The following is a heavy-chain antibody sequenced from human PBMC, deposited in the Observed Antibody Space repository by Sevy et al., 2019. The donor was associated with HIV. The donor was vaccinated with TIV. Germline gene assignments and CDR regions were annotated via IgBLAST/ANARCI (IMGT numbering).Heavy chain of an antibody. CDR2: ISSSGSTI. J-gene: IGHJ3*02. V-gene: IGHV3-11*01. Sequence: GGSLRLSCAASGFTFSDYYMSWIRQAPGKGLEWVSYISSSGSTIYYADSVKGRFTISRDNAKNSLYLQMNSLRAEDTAVYYCAREWGTMVRGVISSDAFDIWGQGTMVTVSS. CDR3: AREWGTMVRGVISSDAFDI. CDR1: GFTFSDYY. D-gene: IGHD3-10*01.